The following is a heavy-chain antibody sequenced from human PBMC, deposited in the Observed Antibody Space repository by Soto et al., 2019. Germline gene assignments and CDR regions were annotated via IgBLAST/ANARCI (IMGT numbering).Heavy chain of an antibody. CDR1: GYSFTSYW. D-gene: IGHD6-6*01. CDR2: IYPGDSDT. CDR3: ARAPEAPGYSSSEGYYFDY. V-gene: IGHV5-51*01. Sequence: GESLKISCKGSGYSFTSYWIGWVRQMPGKGLEWMGIIYPGDSDTRYSPSFQGQVTISADKSISTAYLQWSSLKASDTAMYYCARAPEAPGYSSSEGYYFDYWGQGTLVTVSS. J-gene: IGHJ4*02.